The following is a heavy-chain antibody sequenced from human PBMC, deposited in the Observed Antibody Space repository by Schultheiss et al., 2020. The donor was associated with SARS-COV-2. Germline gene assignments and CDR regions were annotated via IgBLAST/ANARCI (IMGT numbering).Heavy chain of an antibody. V-gene: IGHV1-8*01. J-gene: IGHJ3*02. CDR1: RYTFTKYF. D-gene: IGHD6-19*01. CDR2: MNPNSGNT. CDR3: ARGTVADDAFDI. Sequence: ASVKVSCQASRYTFTKYFTQWVRQGPGQGLEWMGWMNPNSGNTGYAQKFQGRVTMTRNTSISTAYMELSSLRSEDTAVYYCARGTVADDAFDIWGQGTMVTVSS.